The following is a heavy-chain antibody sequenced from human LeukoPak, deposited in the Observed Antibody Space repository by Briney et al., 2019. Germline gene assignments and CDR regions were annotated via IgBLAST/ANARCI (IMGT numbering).Heavy chain of an antibody. Sequence: SETLSLTCTVSGGSISSGGYYWSWIRQHPGKGLEWIGYIYYSGSTYYNPSLKSRVTISVDTSKNQFSLKLSSVTAADTAVYYCATRSYSSGYLYYFDYWGQGTLVTVSS. D-gene: IGHD3-22*01. J-gene: IGHJ4*02. CDR2: IYYSGST. CDR1: GGSISSGGYY. CDR3: ATRSYSSGYLYYFDY. V-gene: IGHV4-31*03.